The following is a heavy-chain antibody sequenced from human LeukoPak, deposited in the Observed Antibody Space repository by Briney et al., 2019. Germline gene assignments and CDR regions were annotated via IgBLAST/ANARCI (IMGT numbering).Heavy chain of an antibody. D-gene: IGHD3-16*02. CDR2: IYYSGST. J-gene: IGHJ4*02. CDR3: TLRLGELSLFDY. Sequence: SETLSLTCTVSGGSISSYYWSWIRQPPGKGLEWIGYIYYSGSTNYNPSLKSRVTISVDTSKNQFSLKLSSVTAADTAVYYCTLRLGELSLFDYWGQGTLVTVSS. CDR1: GGSISSYY. V-gene: IGHV4-59*12.